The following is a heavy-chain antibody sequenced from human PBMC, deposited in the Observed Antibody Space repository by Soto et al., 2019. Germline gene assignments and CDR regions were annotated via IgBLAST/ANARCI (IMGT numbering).Heavy chain of an antibody. CDR2: IIPIFGTA. CDR1: EGTFSSYA. D-gene: IGHD2-2*01. CDR3: ASARYRSSTSCLYFDY. Sequence: QMQLVQSGAEVKKPGSSVKVSCKASEGTFSSYAISWVRQAPGQGLEWMGGIIPIFGTANYAQKFQGRVTITADESTSTAYMELSSLRSEDTAVYYCASARYRSSTSCLYFDYWGQGTLVTVSS. J-gene: IGHJ4*02. V-gene: IGHV1-69*01.